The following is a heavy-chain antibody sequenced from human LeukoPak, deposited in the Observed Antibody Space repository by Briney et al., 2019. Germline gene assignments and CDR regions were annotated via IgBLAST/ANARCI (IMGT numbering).Heavy chain of an antibody. V-gene: IGHV3-7*01. D-gene: IGHD3-10*01. Sequence: GSLRLSYAASGFTFSSYWMSWVRQAPGKGLEWVANIKQDGSEKYYVDSVKGRFTISRDNAKNSLYLQMNSLRAEDTAVYYCASATYYYGSGSSTYFDYWGQGTLVTVSS. CDR2: IKQDGSEK. J-gene: IGHJ4*02. CDR1: GFTFSSYW. CDR3: ASATYYYGSGSSTYFDY.